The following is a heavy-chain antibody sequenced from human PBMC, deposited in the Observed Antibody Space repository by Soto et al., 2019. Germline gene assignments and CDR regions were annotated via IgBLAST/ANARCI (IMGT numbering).Heavy chain of an antibody. V-gene: IGHV1-69*02. D-gene: IGHD3-16*01. CDR3: ARGVGEVTGSH. CDR2: IIPILGIA. J-gene: IGHJ4*02. CDR1: GGTFSSYT. Sequence: QVQLVQSGAEVKKPGSSVKVSCKASGGTFSSYTISWVRQAPGQGLEWMGRIIPILGIANYAQKFQGRVTITAEKSTSTAYMELSSLRSEDTAVYYGARGVGEVTGSHWGQGTLVTVSS.